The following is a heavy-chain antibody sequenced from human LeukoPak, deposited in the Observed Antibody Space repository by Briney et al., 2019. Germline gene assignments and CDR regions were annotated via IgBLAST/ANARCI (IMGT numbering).Heavy chain of an antibody. J-gene: IGHJ4*02. CDR1: GFPLSSYL. V-gene: IGHV3-7*03. CDR3: ANQLIPAPATVFEF. Sequence: GGSLRLSCAGSGFPLSSYLISWLRLAPEKGLEGVAHIKTDVREKYYVHSVKGPFTISRDNSKNSVYLQMNSLRVEDTAVYYCANQLIPAPATVFEFWGQGTLVTVSS. D-gene: IGHD6-13*01. CDR2: IKTDVREK.